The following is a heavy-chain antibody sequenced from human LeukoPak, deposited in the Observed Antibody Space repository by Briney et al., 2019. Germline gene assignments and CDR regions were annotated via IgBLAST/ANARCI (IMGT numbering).Heavy chain of an antibody. D-gene: IGHD1-1*01. V-gene: IGHV3-11*06. CDR1: GFPFIDYS. Sequence: GGSLRLSCAASGFPFIDYSMNCVRQAPGKGLEWISYIGISSGNTKYADSVKGRFTISRDYAKNSLYLQMNSLRVEDTAVYFCARDHNYAFDDWGQGTLVTVSS. CDR3: ARDHNYAFDD. J-gene: IGHJ4*02. CDR2: IGISSGNT.